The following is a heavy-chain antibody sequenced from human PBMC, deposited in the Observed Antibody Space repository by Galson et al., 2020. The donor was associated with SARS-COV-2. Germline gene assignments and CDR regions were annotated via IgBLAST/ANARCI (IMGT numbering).Heavy chain of an antibody. CDR2: MNPNSGNT. J-gene: IGHJ5*02. CDR1: GYTFTSYD. Sequence: ASVKVSCKASGYTFTSYDINWVRQATGQGLEWMGWMNPNSGNTGYAQKFQGRVTMTRNTYISTAYMELSSLRSEDTAVYYCARGSVRTIFGVVISRSNNWFDPWGQGTVVTVSS. CDR3: ARGSVRTIFGVVISRSNNWFDP. V-gene: IGHV1-8*01. D-gene: IGHD3-3*01.